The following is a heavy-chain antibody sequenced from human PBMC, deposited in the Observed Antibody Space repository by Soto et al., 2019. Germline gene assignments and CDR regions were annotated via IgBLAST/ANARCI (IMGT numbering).Heavy chain of an antibody. Sequence: GGSLRLSCAASGFTFSSYGMHWVRQAPGKGLEWVAVISYDGSNKYYADSVKGRFTISRDNSKNTLYLQMNSLRAEDTAVYYCARDKTYYYDSSGPKPPDAFDIWGQGTMVTVSS. D-gene: IGHD3-22*01. CDR2: ISYDGSNK. CDR1: GFTFSSYG. J-gene: IGHJ3*02. CDR3: ARDKTYYYDSSGPKPPDAFDI. V-gene: IGHV3-30*03.